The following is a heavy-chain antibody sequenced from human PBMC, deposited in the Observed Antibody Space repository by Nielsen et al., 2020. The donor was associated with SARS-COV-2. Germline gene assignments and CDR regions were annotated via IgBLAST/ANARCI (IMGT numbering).Heavy chain of an antibody. J-gene: IGHJ6*02. V-gene: IGHV3-21*01. D-gene: IGHD2-15*01. CDR2: ISSSSSYI. Sequence: LKISCAASGFPFSSYSMNWVRQAPGKGLEWVSSISSSSSYIYYADSVKGRFTISRDNAKNSLYLQMNSLRAEDTAVYYCARALRGGTWYGMDVWCQGTTVTVSS. CDR1: GFPFSSYS. CDR3: ARALRGGTWYGMDV.